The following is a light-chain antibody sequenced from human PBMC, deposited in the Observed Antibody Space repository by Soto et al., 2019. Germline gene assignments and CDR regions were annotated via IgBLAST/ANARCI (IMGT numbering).Light chain of an antibody. V-gene: IGLV2-8*01. CDR3: SSYAGSNNLV. Sequence: QSALTQPPSASGSPGQSVTISCTGTSSDVGGYNYVSWYQHHPGKAPKLMIYEVIRRPSGVPDRFSGSKSGNTASLTVSGLQAEDEADYYCSSYAGSNNLVFGGGTKLT. CDR2: EVI. CDR1: SSDVGGYNY. J-gene: IGLJ2*01.